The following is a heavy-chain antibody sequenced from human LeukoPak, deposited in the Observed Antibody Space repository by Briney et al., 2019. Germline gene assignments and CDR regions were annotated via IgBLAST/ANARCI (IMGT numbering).Heavy chain of an antibody. D-gene: IGHD3-9*01. CDR2: INHSGST. Sequence: SETLSLTCAVYGGSFSGYYWSWIRQPPGKGLEWIGEINHSGSTNYNPSLKSRVTISVDTSKNQFSLKLSSVTAADTAVYYCARRPSGGLRYFDWDYWGQGTLVTVSS. CDR3: ARRPSGGLRYFDWDY. J-gene: IGHJ4*02. V-gene: IGHV4-34*01. CDR1: GGSFSGYY.